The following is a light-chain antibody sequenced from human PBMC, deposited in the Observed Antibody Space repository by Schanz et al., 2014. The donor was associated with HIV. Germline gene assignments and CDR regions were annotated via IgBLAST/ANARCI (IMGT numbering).Light chain of an antibody. CDR3: SSSTSSGTVV. CDR2: DVN. CDR1: NSDVGGYDY. Sequence: QSVLTQPASVSGSPGQSITISCTGTNSDVGGYDYVSWYQQHPGKAPKLIIYDVNYRPSGSSNRFSGSKSGSTASLTISGLQAEDEADYYCSSSTSSGTVVFGGGTKLTVL. V-gene: IGLV2-14*01. J-gene: IGLJ2*01.